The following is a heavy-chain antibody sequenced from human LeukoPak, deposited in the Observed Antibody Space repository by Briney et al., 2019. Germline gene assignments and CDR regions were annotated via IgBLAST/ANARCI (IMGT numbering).Heavy chain of an antibody. V-gene: IGHV1-69*13. CDR1: GGTFSSYA. CDR2: IIPIFGTA. CDR3: ASVRGYGDYVVD. D-gene: IGHD4-17*01. Sequence: GASVKVSCKASGGTFSSYAISWVRQAPGQGLEWMGGIIPIFGTANYAQKFQGRVTITADESTSTAYMELSSLRSEDTAVYYCASVRGYGDYVVDWGQGTLVTVSS. J-gene: IGHJ4*02.